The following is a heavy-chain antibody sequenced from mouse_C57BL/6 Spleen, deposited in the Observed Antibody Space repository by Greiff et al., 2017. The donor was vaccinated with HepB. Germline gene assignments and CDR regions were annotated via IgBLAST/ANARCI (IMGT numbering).Heavy chain of an antibody. CDR3: AREDYGSSYD. CDR2: ISYDGSN. CDR1: GYSITSGYY. J-gene: IGHJ2*01. V-gene: IGHV3-6*01. D-gene: IGHD1-1*01. Sequence: EVQLQQSGPGLVKPSQSLSLTCSVTGYSITSGYYWNWIRQFPGNKLEWMGYISYDGSNNYNPSLKNRISITRDTAKNQFFLKLNSVTTEDTATYDCAREDYGSSYDWGQGTTLTVSS.